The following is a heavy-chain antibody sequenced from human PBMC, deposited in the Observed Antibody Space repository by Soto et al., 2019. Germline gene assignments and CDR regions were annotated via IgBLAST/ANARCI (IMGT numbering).Heavy chain of an antibody. CDR2: IYSGGST. D-gene: IGHD3-16*01. V-gene: IGHV3-53*01. J-gene: IGHJ6*02. CDR3: AREGLGLYYYYGMAV. Sequence: PGGSLRLSCAVSGFTVSSNYMSWVRQAPGKGLEWVSVIYSGGSTYYADSVKGRFTISRDNSKNTLYLQMNSLRAEDTAVYYCAREGLGLYYYYGMAVWGQGTTVTVSS. CDR1: GFTVSSNY.